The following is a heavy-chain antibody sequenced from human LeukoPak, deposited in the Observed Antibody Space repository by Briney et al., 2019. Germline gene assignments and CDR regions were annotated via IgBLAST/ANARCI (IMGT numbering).Heavy chain of an antibody. Sequence: SETLSLTCTVSGDSISTYYWRWIRQPPGKGLEWIGYIDYSGSTAYNPSLNGRVAVSLDASKIQFSLKLRSVTAADTAVYYCARLNGGNWGPGILVTVSS. J-gene: IGHJ4*02. CDR2: IDYSGST. V-gene: IGHV4-59*08. CDR3: ARLNGGN. CDR1: GDSISTYY. D-gene: IGHD4-23*01.